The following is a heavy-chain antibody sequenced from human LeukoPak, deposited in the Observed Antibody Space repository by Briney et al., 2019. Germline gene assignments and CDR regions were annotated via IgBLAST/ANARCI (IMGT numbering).Heavy chain of an antibody. CDR2: IYSSEFT. J-gene: IGHJ4*02. CDR3: ARGSDDYKLGNY. CDR1: GGSFDNSYC. V-gene: IGHV4-39*01. Sequence: PSETLSLSCTVSGGSFDNSYCWTWVRQPPGKGPEWIATIYSSEFTYYNPSLRSRVTISGDRSKNLFSLKLSPVTAADTAVYYCARGSDDYKLGNYWGQGTLVTVSS. D-gene: IGHD5-24*01.